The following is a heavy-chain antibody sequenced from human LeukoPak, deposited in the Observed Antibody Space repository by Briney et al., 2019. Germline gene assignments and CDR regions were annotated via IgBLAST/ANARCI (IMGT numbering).Heavy chain of an antibody. V-gene: IGHV3-53*01. J-gene: IGHJ6*03. D-gene: IGHD6-19*01. Sequence: GGSLRLSCAASGFTASSNYMSWVRQAPGKGLGWVSVIYSGGSTYYADSVKGRFTLSRDNSKNTLYLQMNSLRAEDTAVYYCARVPVAGTFPIGYMDVWGKGTTVTVSS. CDR3: ARVPVAGTFPIGYMDV. CDR1: GFTASSNY. CDR2: IYSGGST.